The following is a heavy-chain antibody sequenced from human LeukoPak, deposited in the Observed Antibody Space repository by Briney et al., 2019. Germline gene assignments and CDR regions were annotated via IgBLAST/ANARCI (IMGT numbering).Heavy chain of an antibody. CDR3: ARSRLGALDF. Sequence: GGSLRLSCAASGFTFSTYIMNWVRQTPGKGLEWVANINQDGREKYFVDSVKGRFTISRDNAQNSLYLQMSSLRAEDTAVYYCARSRLGALDFWGQGTRVTVSS. CDR1: GFTFSTYI. D-gene: IGHD1-26*01. V-gene: IGHV3-7*01. J-gene: IGHJ4*02. CDR2: INQDGREK.